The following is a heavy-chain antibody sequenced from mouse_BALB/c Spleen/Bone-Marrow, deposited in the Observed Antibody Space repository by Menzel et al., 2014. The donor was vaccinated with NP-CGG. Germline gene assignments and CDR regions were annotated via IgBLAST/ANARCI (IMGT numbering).Heavy chain of an antibody. V-gene: IGHV1-61*01. J-gene: IGHJ1*01. CDR1: GYSFTSYW. D-gene: IGHD1-1*01. Sequence: QVQLQQSGAELVRPGASVKLSCKASGYSFTSYWMNWVKQRPGQGLEWIGMIHPSDSETRLNQKFKDKATLTVDKSSSTAYMQLGSPTSEDSAVYYCAREREITTVVAGDWYFDVWGAGTTVTVSS. CDR2: IHPSDSET. CDR3: AREREITTVVAGDWYFDV.